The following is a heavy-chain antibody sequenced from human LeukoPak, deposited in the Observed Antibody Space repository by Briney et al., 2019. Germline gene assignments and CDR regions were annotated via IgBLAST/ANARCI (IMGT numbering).Heavy chain of an antibody. D-gene: IGHD3-22*01. Sequence: GGSLRLSCAASGFTFDDYGMSWVRQAPGKGLEWVSGINWNGGSTGYADSVKGRFTISRDNAKNSQYPQMNSLRAEDTALYYCARSRYYCDSSTYSFFDSWGQGTLVTVSS. V-gene: IGHV3-20*04. CDR1: GFTFDDYG. CDR3: ARSRYYCDSSTYSFFDS. CDR2: INWNGGST. J-gene: IGHJ4*02.